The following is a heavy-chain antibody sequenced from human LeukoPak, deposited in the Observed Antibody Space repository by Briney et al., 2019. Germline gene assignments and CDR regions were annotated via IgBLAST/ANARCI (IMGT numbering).Heavy chain of an antibody. D-gene: IGHD3-9*01. J-gene: IGHJ2*01. CDR1: GFTFSDYY. Sequence: KPGGSLRLSCAASGFTFSDYYMSWIRQAPGKGLEWVSYISSSSLYTNYADSVKGRFTISRDNAKNSLYLQMNSLRAEDTAVYYCAREAYDTLTGYRSYWYFDLWGRGTLVTVSS. CDR3: AREAYDTLTGYRSYWYFDL. V-gene: IGHV3-11*05. CDR2: ISSSSLYT.